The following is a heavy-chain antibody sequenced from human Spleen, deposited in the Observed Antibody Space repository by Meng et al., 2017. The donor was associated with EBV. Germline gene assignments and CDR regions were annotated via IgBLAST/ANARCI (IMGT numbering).Heavy chain of an antibody. CDR2: INHSGNT. CDR1: GGHFDGYS. J-gene: IGHJ4*02. Sequence: QVESQEWGAGPLNLPGTLSLPCDFYGGHFDGYSWTWARQPPGKGLELIGEINHSGNTNYNPSLKSRVTISVDTSKRQFSLKLTSMTAADTAVYYCATWWGKGYYWGQETLVTVSS. CDR3: ATWWGKGYY. V-gene: IGHV4-34*01. D-gene: IGHD2-8*02.